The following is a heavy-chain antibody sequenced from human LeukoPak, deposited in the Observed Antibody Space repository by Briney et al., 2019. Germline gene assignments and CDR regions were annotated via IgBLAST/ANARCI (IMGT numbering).Heavy chain of an antibody. CDR3: ARARRTGAFDI. CDR2: IYSGGST. CDR1: GFTFSSYA. Sequence: GGSLRLSCAASGFTFSSYAMSWVRQAPGKGLEWVSVIYSGGSTYYADSVKGRFTISRDNSKNTLYLQMNSLRAEDTAVYYCARARRTGAFDIWGQGTMVTVSS. V-gene: IGHV3-53*01. J-gene: IGHJ3*02. D-gene: IGHD3/OR15-3a*01.